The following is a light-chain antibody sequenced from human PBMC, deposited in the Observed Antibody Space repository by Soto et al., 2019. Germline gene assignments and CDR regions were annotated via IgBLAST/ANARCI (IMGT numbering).Light chain of an antibody. Sequence: QSALTQPPSASGSPGQSVTISCTGASSDVGGYNYVSWFQQHPGKAPKLLIYEVTNRPSGVPDRFSGSKSDNTASLTVSGLQAEDAADYYCSSDAGSNTFVFGTGTKVTVL. CDR2: EVT. J-gene: IGLJ1*01. CDR1: SSDVGGYNY. CDR3: SSDAGSNTFV. V-gene: IGLV2-8*01.